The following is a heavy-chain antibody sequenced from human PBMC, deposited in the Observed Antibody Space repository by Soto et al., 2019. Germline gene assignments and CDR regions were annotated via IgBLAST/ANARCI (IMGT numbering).Heavy chain of an antibody. CDR2: ISSSGSTI. D-gene: IGHD2-2*01. J-gene: IGHJ6*03. CDR3: AREGGCSSTSCPSGQYYMDV. CDR1: VFTFSDYY. Sequence: QVQLVESGGGLVKPGGSLRLSCAASVFTFSDYYMSWIRQAPGKGLEWVSYISSSGSTIYYADSVKGRFTISRDNAKNSLYVQMNSLRAEDTAVYYCAREGGCSSTSCPSGQYYMDVWGKGTTVTVSS. V-gene: IGHV3-11*01.